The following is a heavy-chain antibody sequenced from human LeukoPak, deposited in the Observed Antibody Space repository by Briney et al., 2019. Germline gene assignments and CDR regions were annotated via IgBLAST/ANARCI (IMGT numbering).Heavy chain of an antibody. CDR1: GFTFSDYY. Sequence: NPGGSLRLSCAASGFTFSDYYMSWIRQAPGKGLEWVSYISSSGSTIYYADSVKGRFTISRDNSKNTLYLQMNSLRAEDTAVYYCAKLGAVAGTNWFDPWGQGTLVTVSS. J-gene: IGHJ5*02. D-gene: IGHD6-19*01. CDR2: ISSSGSTI. CDR3: AKLGAVAGTNWFDP. V-gene: IGHV3-11*01.